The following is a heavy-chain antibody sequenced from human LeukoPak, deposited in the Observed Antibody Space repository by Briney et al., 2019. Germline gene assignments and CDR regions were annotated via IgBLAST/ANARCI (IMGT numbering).Heavy chain of an antibody. Sequence: GGSLRLSCAASGFTFSSYWMHWVRQAPGKGLVWVSRINTDGSSTSYADSVKGRFTISRDNAKNTLYLQMNSLRAEDTAVYYCAKPYEIYDFIDYWGQGTLVTVSS. J-gene: IGHJ4*02. CDR2: INTDGSST. D-gene: IGHD3-3*01. V-gene: IGHV3-74*01. CDR3: AKPYEIYDFIDY. CDR1: GFTFSSYW.